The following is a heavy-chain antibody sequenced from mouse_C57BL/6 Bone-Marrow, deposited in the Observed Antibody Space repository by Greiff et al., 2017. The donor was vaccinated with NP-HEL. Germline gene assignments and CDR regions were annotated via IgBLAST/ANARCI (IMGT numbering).Heavy chain of an antibody. CDR2: INPYNGDT. CDR3: ALIYYGSSYVLFDY. V-gene: IGHV1-20*01. Sequence: EVKLQESGPELVKPGDSVKISCKASGYSFTGYFMNWVMQSHGKSLEWIGRINPYNGDTFYNQKFKGKATLTVDKSSSTAHMELRSLTSEDSAVYYCALIYYGSSYVLFDYWGQGTTLTVSS. J-gene: IGHJ2*01. CDR1: GYSFTGYF. D-gene: IGHD1-1*01.